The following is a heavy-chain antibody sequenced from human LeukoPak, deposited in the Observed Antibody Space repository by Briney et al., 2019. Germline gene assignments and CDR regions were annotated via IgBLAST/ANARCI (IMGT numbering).Heavy chain of an antibody. CDR1: GGSISSSSYY. CDR3: ARGGVPYSGSYWFDP. J-gene: IGHJ5*02. Sequence: PSETLSLTCTVSGGSISSSSYYWGWIRQPPGKGLEWIGSIYYSGSTYYNPSLKSRVTISVDTSKNQFSLKLSSVTAADTAVYYCARGGVPYSGSYWFDPWGQGTLVTVSS. V-gene: IGHV4-39*07. D-gene: IGHD1-26*01. CDR2: IYYSGST.